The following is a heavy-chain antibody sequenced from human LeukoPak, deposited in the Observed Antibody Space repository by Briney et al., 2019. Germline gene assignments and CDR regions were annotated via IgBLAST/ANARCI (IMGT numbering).Heavy chain of an antibody. CDR1: GCTLTELS. J-gene: IGHJ4*02. D-gene: IGHD6-19*01. Sequence: ASVQVSCKVSGCTLTELSMNWVRQAAGKGLAWVGGFDYEDGESIYARRFRGGVIMPVETSTDTAHRELSSLRSEDTAVDYCATDLLAVSGRPRDFDFWGQGPRDSVSS. V-gene: IGHV1-24*01. CDR3: ATDLLAVSGRPRDFDF. CDR2: FDYEDGES.